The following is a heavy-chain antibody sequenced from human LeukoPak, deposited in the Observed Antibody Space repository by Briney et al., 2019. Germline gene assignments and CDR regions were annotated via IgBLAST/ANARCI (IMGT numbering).Heavy chain of an antibody. D-gene: IGHD3-10*01. V-gene: IGHV3-7*01. CDR2: INQDGSEK. CDR3: ARERGYFDY. Sequence: GGSLRLSCAASGFTFSSYWMSWVRQAPGKGLEWVANINQDGSEKYYVDSVKGRFTIPSDNAKNSLYLQMNSRRAEDPTVYYCARERGYFDYWGQGTLVTVSS. J-gene: IGHJ4*02. CDR1: GFTFSSYW.